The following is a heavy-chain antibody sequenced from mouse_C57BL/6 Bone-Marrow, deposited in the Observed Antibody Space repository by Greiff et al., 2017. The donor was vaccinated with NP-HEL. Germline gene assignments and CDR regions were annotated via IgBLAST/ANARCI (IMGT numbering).Heavy chain of an antibody. Sequence: EVKLQESGGDLVKPGGSLKLSCAASGFTFSSYGMSWVRQTPDKRLEWVATISSGGSYTYYPDSVKGRFTISRDNAKNTLYLQMSSLKSEDTAMYYCARRLSDYWGQGTTLTVSS. CDR1: GFTFSSYG. CDR3: ARRLSDY. CDR2: ISSGGSYT. V-gene: IGHV5-6*02. J-gene: IGHJ2*01. D-gene: IGHD6-1*01.